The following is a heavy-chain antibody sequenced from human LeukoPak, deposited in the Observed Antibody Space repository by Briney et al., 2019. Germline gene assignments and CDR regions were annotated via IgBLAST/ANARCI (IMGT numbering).Heavy chain of an antibody. J-gene: IGHJ6*03. CDR2: IYYSGST. V-gene: IGHV4-59*01. CDR3: ARARFGESYYYYYYMDV. CDR1: GGSISSYY. D-gene: IGHD3-10*01. Sequence: PSETLSLTCTVSGGSISSYYWSWIRQPPGKGLEWIGYIYYSGSTNYNPSLKSRVTISVDTSKNQFSLKLSSVTAADTAVYYCARARFGESYYYYYYMDVWGKGTTVTISS.